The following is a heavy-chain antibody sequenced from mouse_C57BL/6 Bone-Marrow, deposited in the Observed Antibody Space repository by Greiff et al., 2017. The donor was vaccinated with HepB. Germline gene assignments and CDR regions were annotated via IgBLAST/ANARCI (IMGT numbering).Heavy chain of an antibody. D-gene: IGHD1-1*01. CDR3: ATRYGSSPYWYFDV. J-gene: IGHJ1*03. CDR2: IWGGGST. CDR1: GFSLTSYG. Sequence: VQRVESGPGLVAPSQRLSITCTVSGFSLTSYGVDWVRQPPGKGLEWLGVIWGGGSTNYNSALMSRLSISKDNSKSQVFLKMNSLQTDDTAMYYCATRYGSSPYWYFDVWGTGTTVTVSS. V-gene: IGHV2-9*01.